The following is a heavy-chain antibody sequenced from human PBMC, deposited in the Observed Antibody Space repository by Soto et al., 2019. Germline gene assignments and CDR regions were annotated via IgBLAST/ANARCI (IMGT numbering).Heavy chain of an antibody. CDR3: ARDQIVLISDYYYLDV. Sequence: EVQLVESGGGLVQPGGSLRLSCAASGFTFSSYWMSWVRQAPGKGLEWVANIKQDGSEKYYVDSVKGRFTISRDNAKNSLYLQMNSLRAEDTAVYYCARDQIVLISDYYYLDVWGKGTTVTVSS. D-gene: IGHD2-8*01. CDR1: GFTFSSYW. CDR2: IKQDGSEK. V-gene: IGHV3-7*01. J-gene: IGHJ6*03.